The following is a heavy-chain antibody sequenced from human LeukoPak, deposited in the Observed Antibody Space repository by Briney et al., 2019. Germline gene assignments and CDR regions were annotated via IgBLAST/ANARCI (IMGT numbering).Heavy chain of an antibody. CDR2: IYHSGST. Sequence: SETLSLTCTVSGGSISSSNYYWGWIGQPPGKGLEWIGNIYHSGSTSYNPSLKSRVTISVDTSKNHFSLKLTSVTATDTAVYSCARCPTIVGRAFDIWGQGTMVTVSS. CDR3: ARCPTIVGRAFDI. D-gene: IGHD3-22*01. CDR1: GGSISSSNYY. V-gene: IGHV4-39*02. J-gene: IGHJ3*02.